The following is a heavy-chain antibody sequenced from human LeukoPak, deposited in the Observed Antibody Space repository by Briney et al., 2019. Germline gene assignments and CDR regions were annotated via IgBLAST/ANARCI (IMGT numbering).Heavy chain of an antibody. CDR1: GFTFNNYW. Sequence: GGSLRLSCAASGFTFNNYWMSWVRQAPGKGLEWVANIKRDGSEKYYADSVKGRFTISRDNGDNSLHLQMNSLRAEDTAVYYCARGGYCSGGTCYWLNAFDIWGQGTVVTVSS. CDR2: IKRDGSEK. J-gene: IGHJ3*02. D-gene: IGHD2-15*01. V-gene: IGHV3-7*01. CDR3: ARGGYCSGGTCYWLNAFDI.